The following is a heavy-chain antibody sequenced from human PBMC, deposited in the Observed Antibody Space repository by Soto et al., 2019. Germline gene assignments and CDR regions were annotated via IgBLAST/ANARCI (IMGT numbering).Heavy chain of an antibody. D-gene: IGHD2-15*01. V-gene: IGHV1-69*12. Sequence: QVQLVQSGAEVKKPGSSVKVSCKASGGTFSSYAISWVRQAPGQGLEWMGGIIPIFGTANYAQKFQGRVTITADESTSTAYMELSSLRSEDTAMYYCARGYCSGGSCYSPAEYFQHWGQGTLVTVSS. CDR3: ARGYCSGGSCYSPAEYFQH. J-gene: IGHJ1*01. CDR1: GGTFSSYA. CDR2: IIPIFGTA.